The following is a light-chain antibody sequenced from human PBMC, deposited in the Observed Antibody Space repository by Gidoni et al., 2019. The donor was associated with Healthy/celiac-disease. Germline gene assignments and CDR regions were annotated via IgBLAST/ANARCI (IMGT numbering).Light chain of an antibody. CDR2: DAS. CDR3: QQYNSYSPSS. CDR1: QSISSW. V-gene: IGKV1-5*01. J-gene: IGKJ5*01. Sequence: DIQMTQSPSTLSASVGDRVTITCRASQSISSWLAWYQQKPGKAPKLLIYDASSWESGVPSRFSGSGSGTEFTLTISSLQPDDFAVYYCQQYNSYSPSSFGQGTRLEIK.